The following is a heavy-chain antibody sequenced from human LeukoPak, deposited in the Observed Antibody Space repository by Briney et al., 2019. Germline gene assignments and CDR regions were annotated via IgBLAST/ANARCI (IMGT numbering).Heavy chain of an antibody. CDR3: ARITVTTDYFDY. V-gene: IGHV4-34*01. J-gene: IGHJ4*02. CDR2: INHSGST. CDR1: GGSFSGYY. Sequence: SETLSLTCAVYGGSFSGYYWSWIRQPPGKGLEWIGEINHSGSTNYNPSLKSRVTISVDTSKNQFSLKLSSVTAADTAVYYCARITVTTDYFDYWGQGTLATVSS. D-gene: IGHD4-17*01.